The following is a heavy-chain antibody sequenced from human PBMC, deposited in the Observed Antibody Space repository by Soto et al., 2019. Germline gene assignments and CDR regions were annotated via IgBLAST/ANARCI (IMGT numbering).Heavy chain of an antibody. J-gene: IGHJ1*01. CDR1: GFTFSSYS. D-gene: IGHD4-17*01. V-gene: IGHV3-21*01. CDR2: ISSSSSYI. Sequence: GGSLSLSCAASGFTFSSYSMNWVRQAPGKGLEWVSSISSSSSYIYYADSVKGRFTISRDNAKNSLYLQMNSLRAEDTAVYYCASERAYGDYVATYFQHWGQGTLVTVSS. CDR3: ASERAYGDYVATYFQH.